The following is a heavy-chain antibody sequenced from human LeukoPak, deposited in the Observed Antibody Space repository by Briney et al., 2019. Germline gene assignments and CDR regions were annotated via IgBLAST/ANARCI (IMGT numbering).Heavy chain of an antibody. CDR3: AKDHTSYSGYDSLDY. V-gene: IGHV3-23*01. J-gene: IGHJ4*02. CDR1: GFTFRNYA. D-gene: IGHD5-12*01. CDR2: ISGSGDST. Sequence: GGSLRLSCAASGFTFRNYAMSWVRQAPGKGLEWVADISGSGDSTYYADSVKGRFTISRDNSKNTLYLQMNSLRAEDTAVYYCAKDHTSYSGYDSLDYWGQGILVTVSS.